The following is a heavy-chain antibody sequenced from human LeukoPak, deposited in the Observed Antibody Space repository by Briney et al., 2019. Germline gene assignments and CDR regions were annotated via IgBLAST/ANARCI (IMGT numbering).Heavy chain of an antibody. J-gene: IGHJ4*02. CDR1: GYTFTSYY. CDR3: ASTPGVVPAAPFDY. Sequence: ASVKVSCEASGYTFTSYYMHWVRQAPGQGLEWMGIINPSGGSTSYAQKFQGRVTMTRDMSTSTVYMELSSLRSEDTAVYYCASTPGVVPAAPFDYWGQGTLVTVSS. V-gene: IGHV1-46*01. D-gene: IGHD2-2*01. CDR2: INPSGGST.